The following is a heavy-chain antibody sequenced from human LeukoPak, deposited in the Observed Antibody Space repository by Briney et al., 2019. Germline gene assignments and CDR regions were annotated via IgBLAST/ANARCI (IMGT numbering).Heavy chain of an antibody. D-gene: IGHD3-16*01. CDR2: MNPNSGNT. Sequence: ASVKVSCKASGYTFTSYGISWVRQATGQGLEWMGWMNPNSGNTGYAQKFQGRVTMTRNTSISTAYMELSSLRSEDTAVYYCARVGITFGGVILDYDYWGQGTLVTVSS. V-gene: IGHV1-8*02. CDR3: ARVGITFGGVILDYDY. CDR1: GYTFTSYG. J-gene: IGHJ4*02.